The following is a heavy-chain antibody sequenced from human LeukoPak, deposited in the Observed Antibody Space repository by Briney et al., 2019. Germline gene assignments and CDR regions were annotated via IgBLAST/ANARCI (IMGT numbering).Heavy chain of an antibody. V-gene: IGHV4-4*07. CDR3: AKVAGSRYFDI. D-gene: IGHD6-19*01. J-gene: IGHJ2*01. CDR2: FYSSGST. Sequence: SETLSLTCTVSGGSVSTYYWSWIRQPAGKGLEWIGRFYSSGSTSYNPSLKSRVTMSIDTSKNQFSLNLTSVTAAATAVYYCAKVAGSRYFDIWGRGTLVTVSS. CDR1: GGSVSTYY.